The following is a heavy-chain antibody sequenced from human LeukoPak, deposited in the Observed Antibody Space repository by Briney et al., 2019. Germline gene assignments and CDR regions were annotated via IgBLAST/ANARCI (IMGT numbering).Heavy chain of an antibody. J-gene: IGHJ4*02. CDR2: ITSSSSYI. Sequence: PGGSLRLSCAASGFTFSSYGMNWVRQAPGKGLEWVSSITSSSSYIYYADSVKGRLTISRDNAKKSLYLQMNSLRAEDTAVYYCARDRDSSSWSSRRVGDYFDYWGQGTLVTVSS. V-gene: IGHV3-21*01. CDR3: ARDRDSSSWSSRRVGDYFDY. D-gene: IGHD6-13*01. CDR1: GFTFSSYG.